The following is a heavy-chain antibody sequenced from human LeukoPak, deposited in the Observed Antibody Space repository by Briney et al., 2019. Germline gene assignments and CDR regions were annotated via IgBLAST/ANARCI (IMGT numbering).Heavy chain of an antibody. Sequence: ASVKVSCKASGYTFTGYYMHWVRQAPGQGLEWMGRINPNSGGTNYAQKFQGRVTMTRDTSISTVYMELGRLRSDDTAVYYCAREVGSGYSEGFDYWGQGTLVTVSS. V-gene: IGHV1-2*06. D-gene: IGHD5-12*01. J-gene: IGHJ4*02. CDR2: INPNSGGT. CDR1: GYTFTGYY. CDR3: AREVGSGYSEGFDY.